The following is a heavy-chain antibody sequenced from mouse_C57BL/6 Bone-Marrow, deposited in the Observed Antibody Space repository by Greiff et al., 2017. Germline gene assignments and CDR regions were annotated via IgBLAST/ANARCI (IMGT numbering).Heavy chain of an antibody. D-gene: IGHD1-1*01. Sequence: EVQRVESGGGLVKPGGSLKLSCAASGFTFSSYAMSWVRQTPEKRLEWVATISDGGSYTYYPDNVKGRFTISRDNAKNNLYLQMSHLKSEDTAMYYCARDCYYGSSYGPFDYWGQGTTLTVSS. J-gene: IGHJ2*01. CDR1: GFTFSSYA. CDR2: ISDGGSYT. V-gene: IGHV5-4*01. CDR3: ARDCYYGSSYGPFDY.